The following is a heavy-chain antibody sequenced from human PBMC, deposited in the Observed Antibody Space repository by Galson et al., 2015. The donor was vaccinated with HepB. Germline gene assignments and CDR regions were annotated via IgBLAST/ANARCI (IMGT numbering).Heavy chain of an antibody. CDR2: IWYDGSNK. V-gene: IGHV3-33*01. CDR3: ARDPNGPGWLSKRAPNYYGMDV. Sequence: SLRLSCAASGFTFSSYGMHWVRQAPGTGLEWVAVIWYDGSNKYYADSVKGRFTISRDNSKNTLYLQMNSLRAEDTAVYYCARDPNGPGWLSKRAPNYYGMDVWGQGTTVTVSS. J-gene: IGHJ6*02. CDR1: GFTFSSYG. D-gene: IGHD5-24*01.